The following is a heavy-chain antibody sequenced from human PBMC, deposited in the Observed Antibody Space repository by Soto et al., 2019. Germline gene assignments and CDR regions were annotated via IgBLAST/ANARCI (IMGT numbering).Heavy chain of an antibody. CDR2: INPRGGTT. D-gene: IGHD5-12*01. CDR1: GDTFISYY. Sequence: QVQLVQSGTEVKKPGASVTVSCKASGDTFISYYIHWVRQAPGQGLEWMGIINPRGGTTSYGQKFRGRVTMTRDTSTSTVYMELSSLRPEDTAVSYCAREKGVEGEWLQIVRSWFDSWGQGSLVTVSS. CDR3: AREKGVEGEWLQIVRSWFDS. J-gene: IGHJ5*01. V-gene: IGHV1-46*01.